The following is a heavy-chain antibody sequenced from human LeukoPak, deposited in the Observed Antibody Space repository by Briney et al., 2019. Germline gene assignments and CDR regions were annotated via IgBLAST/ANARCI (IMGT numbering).Heavy chain of an antibody. Sequence: GGSLRLSCTASGFTFSSYWMNWVRQAPGKGLEWVANIKQDGSEKYYVDSVKGRFTISRDNAKRSLYLQMNSLRAEDTAVYYCARETEMANLDYWGQGTLVTVSS. CDR1: GFTFSSYW. V-gene: IGHV3-7*04. J-gene: IGHJ4*02. CDR2: IKQDGSEK. D-gene: IGHD5-24*01. CDR3: ARETEMANLDY.